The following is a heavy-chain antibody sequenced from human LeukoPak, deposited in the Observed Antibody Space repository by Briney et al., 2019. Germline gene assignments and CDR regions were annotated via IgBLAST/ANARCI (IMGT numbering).Heavy chain of an antibody. Sequence: PGGSLRLSCAASGFTFSSYAMSWVRQAPGKGLEWVSAISGSGDSTYYADSVKGRFTISRDNSKNTLYLQMNSLRAEDTAVYYCAKDPGHYGDYYFDYWGQGTLVTVSS. CDR3: AKDPGHYGDYYFDY. CDR2: ISGSGDST. D-gene: IGHD4-17*01. CDR1: GFTFSSYA. V-gene: IGHV3-23*01. J-gene: IGHJ4*02.